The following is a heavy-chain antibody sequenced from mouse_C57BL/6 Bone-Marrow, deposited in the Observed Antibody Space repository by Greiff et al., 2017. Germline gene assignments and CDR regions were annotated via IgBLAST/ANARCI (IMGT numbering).Heavy chain of an antibody. D-gene: IGHD1-1*01. Sequence: EVQLMESGAELVRPGASVKLSCTASGFNIKDDYMHWVKQRPEQGLEWIGWIDPENGDTEYASKFQGKATITADTSSNTAYLQLSSLTSEDTAVYYCTTHYYGSSCVYFDYWGQGTTLTVSS. CDR2: IDPENGDT. J-gene: IGHJ2*01. CDR3: TTHYYGSSCVYFDY. CDR1: GFNIKDDY. V-gene: IGHV14-4*01.